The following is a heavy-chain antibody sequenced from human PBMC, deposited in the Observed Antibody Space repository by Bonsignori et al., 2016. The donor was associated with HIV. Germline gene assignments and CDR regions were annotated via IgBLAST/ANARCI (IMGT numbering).Heavy chain of an antibody. Sequence: QVQLQESGPGLVKPSETLSLTCVVSGYSISNSYYWGWIRQTPGKGLEWIGSIYHGWTTYYNPSLKSRVTISVDTSKNQFSLNLKSVTAADTAVYYCARDETFDGMDVWGQGTTVTVSS. J-gene: IGHJ6*02. CDR1: GYSISNSYY. CDR2: IYHGWTT. CDR3: ARDETFDGMDV. V-gene: IGHV4-38-2*02. D-gene: IGHD2/OR15-2a*01.